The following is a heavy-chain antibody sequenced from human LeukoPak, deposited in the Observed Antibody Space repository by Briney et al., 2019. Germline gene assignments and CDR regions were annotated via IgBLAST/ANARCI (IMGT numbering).Heavy chain of an antibody. CDR2: LNSDGSNT. D-gene: IGHD1-26*01. Sequence: GGSLRLSCAASGFTFSKYWMHWVRQAPGKGLVWVSRLNSDGSNTNYADSVKGRFTISRDNAKNTVFLQMNNLRAEDTAVYYCARDQVGPEDWGQGTLVTVSS. J-gene: IGHJ4*02. CDR3: ARDQVGPED. V-gene: IGHV3-74*01. CDR1: GFTFSKYW.